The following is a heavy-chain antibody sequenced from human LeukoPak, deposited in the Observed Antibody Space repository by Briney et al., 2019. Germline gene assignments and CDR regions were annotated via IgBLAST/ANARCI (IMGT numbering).Heavy chain of an antibody. CDR1: GDSSSSSIYY. CDR2: IDCSGST. J-gene: IGHJ5*02. V-gene: IGHV4-39*07. D-gene: IGHD2-2*01. CDR3: ARIRYCSSTSCP. Sequence: SETLSLTCAVSGDSSSSSIYYWGWIRQPPGKGLEWIGSIDCSGSTYYNPSLKSRATISIDTSKNQLSLKLSSVTAADTAVYYCARIRYCSSTSCPWGQGTLVTVSS.